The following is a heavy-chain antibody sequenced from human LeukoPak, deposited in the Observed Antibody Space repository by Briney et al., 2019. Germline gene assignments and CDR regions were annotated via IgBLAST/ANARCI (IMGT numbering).Heavy chain of an antibody. V-gene: IGHV1-8*01. J-gene: IGHJ5*02. Sequence: GASVKVSCKASGYTFTSYDINWVRQATGQGLEWMGWMNPNSGNTGYAQKFQGRVTMTRNTSISTAYMELRSLRSDDTAVYYCARDYSRLVVAALIDPWGQGTLVTVSS. D-gene: IGHD2-15*01. CDR1: GYTFTSYD. CDR3: ARDYSRLVVAALIDP. CDR2: MNPNSGNT.